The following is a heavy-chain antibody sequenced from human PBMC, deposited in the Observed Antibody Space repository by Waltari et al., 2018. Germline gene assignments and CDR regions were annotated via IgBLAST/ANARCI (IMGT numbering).Heavy chain of an antibody. V-gene: IGHV1-69*01. CDR1: GYTFTSYD. D-gene: IGHD3-16*01. Sequence: QVQLVQSGAEVKKPGASVKVSCKASGYTFTSYDINWVRQATGQGLEWMGGIIPIFGTANYAQKFQGRVTITADESTSTAYMELSSLRSEDTAVYYCARGTDKSIMITFGGDYYYYGMDVWGQGTTVTVSS. CDR3: ARGTDKSIMITFGGDYYYYGMDV. J-gene: IGHJ6*02. CDR2: IIPIFGTA.